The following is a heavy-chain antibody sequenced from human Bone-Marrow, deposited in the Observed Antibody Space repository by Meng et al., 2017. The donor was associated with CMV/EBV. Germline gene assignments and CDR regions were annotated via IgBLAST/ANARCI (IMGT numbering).Heavy chain of an antibody. V-gene: IGHV6-1*01. J-gene: IGHJ5*02. CDR2: TYYRSKWYN. D-gene: IGHD2-2*01. CDR1: GDSVSSNSAA. CDR3: ARQLGYCSSTSCYLDNWFDP. Sequence: SQTLSLTCAISGDSVSSNSAAWNWIRQSPSRGLEWLGRTYYRSKWYNDYAVSVKSRITINPDTSKNQFSLQLNSVTPEDTAVYYCARQLGYCSSTSCYLDNWFDPWGQGTLVTVSS.